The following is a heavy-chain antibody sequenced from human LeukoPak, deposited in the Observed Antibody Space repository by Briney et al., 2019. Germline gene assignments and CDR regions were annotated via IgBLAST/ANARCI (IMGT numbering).Heavy chain of an antibody. V-gene: IGHV1-2*02. J-gene: IGHJ4*02. CDR2: MNPNSGGS. CDR3: ARVQVSDDNWGFFDY. Sequence: ASVNDSCKASGYTFPANYMHWVRPPRGQGLEWMGWMNPNSGGSNGAQKFQGRVTITRETSIRTAYMEMSRLSSDETAVYYCARVQVSDDNWGFFDYWGQGTLVTVSS. D-gene: IGHD1-1*01. CDR1: GYTFPANY.